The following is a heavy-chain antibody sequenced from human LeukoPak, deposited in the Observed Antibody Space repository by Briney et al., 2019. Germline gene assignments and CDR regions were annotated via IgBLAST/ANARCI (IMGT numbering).Heavy chain of an antibody. J-gene: IGHJ4*02. V-gene: IGHV4-39*01. D-gene: IGHD3-22*01. CDR3: ARYDSDNAMLDY. Sequence: PSETLSLTCTVSGGSLSSSIISYWGWIRQPPGKGLEWIGSMNYGGTSHYNPSLKSRVTISVDMSKKQFSLKLISVTAADTAVYYCARYDSDNAMLDYWGQGTLVTVSS. CDR2: MNYGGTS. CDR1: GGSLSSSIISY.